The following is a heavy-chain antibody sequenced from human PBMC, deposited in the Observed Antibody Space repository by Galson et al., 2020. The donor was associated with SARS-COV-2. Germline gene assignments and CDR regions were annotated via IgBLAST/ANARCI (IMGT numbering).Heavy chain of an antibody. J-gene: IGHJ4*02. CDR3: AREDDTTGYYYVFFDCDY. D-gene: IGHD3-22*01. CDR1: GFTFRSYA. CDR2: ISADGNNK. V-gene: IGHV3-30-3*01. Sequence: GGSLRLSCAASGFTFRSYAMHWVRQAPGKGLEWVTGISADGNNKNYETSVKGRFTIPRDNSKNTLFLQMDSLRREDTSVYYCAREDDTTGYYYVFFDCDYGGQGTPVTVSS.